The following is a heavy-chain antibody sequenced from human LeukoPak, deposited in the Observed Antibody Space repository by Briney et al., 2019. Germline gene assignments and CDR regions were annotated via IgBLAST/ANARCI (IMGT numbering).Heavy chain of an antibody. V-gene: IGHV3-33*06. CDR2: IWYDGSNK. Sequence: GGSLRLSCAASGFTFSSYSMHWVRQAPGKGLEWVAVIWYDGSNKYYADSVKGRFTISRDNSKNTLYLQMNSLRAEDTAVYYCAQDTYYYDSSGYYATWGQGTLVTVSS. D-gene: IGHD3-22*01. CDR1: GFTFSSYS. J-gene: IGHJ5*02. CDR3: AQDTYYYDSSGYYAT.